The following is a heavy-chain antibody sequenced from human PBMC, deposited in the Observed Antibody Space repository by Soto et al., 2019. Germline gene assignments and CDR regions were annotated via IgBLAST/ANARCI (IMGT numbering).Heavy chain of an antibody. CDR3: ARGRSDNYCSSTSCYSTGDAFDI. D-gene: IGHD2-2*01. CDR2: MNPNSGNT. Sequence: GASVKVSCKASGYTFTSYDINWVRQATGQGLEWMGWMNPNSGNTGYAQKFQGRVTMTRNTSISTAYMELSSLRSEDTAAYYCARGRSDNYCSSTSCYSTGDAFDIWGQGTMVTVSS. CDR1: GYTFTSYD. J-gene: IGHJ3*02. V-gene: IGHV1-8*01.